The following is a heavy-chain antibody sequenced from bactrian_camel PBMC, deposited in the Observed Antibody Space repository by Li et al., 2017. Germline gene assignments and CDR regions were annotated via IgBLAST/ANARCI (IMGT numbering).Heavy chain of an antibody. V-gene: IGHV3S40*01. CDR3: AARVGTAASMAAASYGY. Sequence: QLVESGGGSVQAGGALRLSCVASGSTVRPSRMGWFRQAPGKEREGVAAIYTGGSSTYYDDSVKGRFTISRDNAKNTVYLQMNSQKPEDTAMYYCAARVGTAASMAAASYGYWGQGTQVTVS. D-gene: IGHD5*01. CDR2: IYTGGSST. CDR1: GSTVRPSR. J-gene: IGHJ4*01.